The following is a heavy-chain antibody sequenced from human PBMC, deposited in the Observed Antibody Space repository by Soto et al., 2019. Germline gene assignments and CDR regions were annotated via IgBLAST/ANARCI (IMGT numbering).Heavy chain of an antibody. J-gene: IGHJ6*02. D-gene: IGHD2-2*01. CDR3: ARDPLPYCSSTSCYSYGMDV. CDR1: GYTFTGYY. CDR2: INPNSGGT. Sequence: ASVKVSCKASGYTFTGYYMHWLRQAPGQGLEWMGWINPNSGGTNYAQKFQGWVTMTRDTSISTAYMELSRLRSDDTAVYYCARDPLPYCSSTSCYSYGMDVWGQGTTVTVSS. V-gene: IGHV1-2*04.